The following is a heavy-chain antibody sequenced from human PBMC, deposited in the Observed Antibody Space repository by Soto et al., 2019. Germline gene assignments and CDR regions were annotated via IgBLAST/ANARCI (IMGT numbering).Heavy chain of an antibody. V-gene: IGHV4-34*01. CDR2: INHSGST. CDR3: ARLGRIRFLEWYP. D-gene: IGHD3-3*01. Sequence: SETLSLTCAVYGGSFSGYYWSWIRQPPGKGLEWIGEINHSGSTNYNPSLKSRVTISVDTSKNQFSLKLSSVTAADTAVYYCARLGRIRFLEWYPWGQGTLVTVSS. CDR1: GGSFSGYY. J-gene: IGHJ5*02.